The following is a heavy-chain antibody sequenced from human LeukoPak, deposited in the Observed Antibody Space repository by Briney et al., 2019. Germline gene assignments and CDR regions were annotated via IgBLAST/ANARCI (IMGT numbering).Heavy chain of an antibody. CDR1: GFTFDDYA. J-gene: IGHJ6*03. CDR2: ISWNSGSI. V-gene: IGHV3-9*01. D-gene: IGHD3-16*01. CDR3: ARLQSYYYYMDV. Sequence: GGSLRLSCAASGFTFDDYAMHWVRQAPGKGLEWVSGISWNSGSIGYADSVKGRFTISRDNAKNSLYLQMNSLRAEDTAVYYCARLQSYYYYMDVWGKGTTVTVSS.